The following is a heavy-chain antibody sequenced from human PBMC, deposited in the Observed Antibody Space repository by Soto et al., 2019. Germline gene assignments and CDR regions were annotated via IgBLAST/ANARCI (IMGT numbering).Heavy chain of an antibody. CDR3: ARETPSFDP. Sequence: GGSLRLCNAASVFTFGDYPMNWFRQAPGKGLEWVSSIRTISSAIYFADSVRGRFTISRDNARNSLYLQMTSLRDEDTAVYYCARETPSFDPWGQGTLVTVSS. D-gene: IGHD2-15*01. J-gene: IGHJ5*02. CDR1: VFTFGDYP. V-gene: IGHV3-48*02. CDR2: IRTISSAI.